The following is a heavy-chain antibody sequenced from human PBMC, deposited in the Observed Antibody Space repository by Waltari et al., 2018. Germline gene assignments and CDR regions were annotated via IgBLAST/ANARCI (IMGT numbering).Heavy chain of an antibody. Sequence: EVQLLESGGGLVQPGGSLRLSCAASGFTFSSHAMSWVRQAPGKGLEWVSVIYSGGSTYYADSVKGRFTISRDNSKNTLYLQMNSLRAEDTAVYYCAKDREAVAGGLDYWGQGTLVTVSS. CDR2: IYSGGST. D-gene: IGHD6-19*01. CDR3: AKDREAVAGGLDY. V-gene: IGHV3-23*03. CDR1: GFTFSSHA. J-gene: IGHJ4*02.